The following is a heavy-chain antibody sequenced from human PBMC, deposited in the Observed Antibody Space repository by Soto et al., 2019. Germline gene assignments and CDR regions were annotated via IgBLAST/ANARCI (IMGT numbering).Heavy chain of an antibody. V-gene: IGHV1-24*01. D-gene: IGHD3-9*01. CDR2: FDPEDGET. CDR3: ATSKFRVDTDHYYYYGMDV. J-gene: IGHJ6*02. CDR1: GYTLTELS. Sequence: ASVKVSCKVSGYTLTELSMHWVRQAPGKGLEWMGGFDPEDGETIYAQKFQGRVTMTEDTSTDTAYMELSSLRSEDTAVYYCATSKFRVDTDHYYYYGMDVWGQGTTVTVSS.